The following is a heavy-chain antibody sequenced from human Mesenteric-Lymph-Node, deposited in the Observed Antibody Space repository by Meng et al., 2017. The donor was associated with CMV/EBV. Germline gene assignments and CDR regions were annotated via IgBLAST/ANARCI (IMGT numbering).Heavy chain of an antibody. CDR3: ARGRVVDTFDI. V-gene: IGHV3-74*01. CDR2: INYDGSST. D-gene: IGHD2-15*01. J-gene: IGHJ3*02. Sequence: GESLKISCAASGFNFNGYAMHWVRQAPGKGLVWVSRINYDGSSTDYAESVKGRFTISRDNAKNTLYLQMNSLRAEDTAVYYCARGRVVDTFDIWGQGTMVTVSS. CDR1: GFNFNGYA.